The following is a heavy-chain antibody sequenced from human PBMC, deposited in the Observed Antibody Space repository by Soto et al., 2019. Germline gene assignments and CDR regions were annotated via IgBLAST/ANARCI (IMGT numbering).Heavy chain of an antibody. CDR3: ARRMGPYYDYIWGSYSTLIGWFDP. CDR2: ISAYNGNT. D-gene: IGHD3-16*01. Sequence: QVKLVQSGAEVKKPGASVKVSCKASGYTFTSYGISWVRQAPGQGLEWMGWISAYNGNTNYAQKLQGRVTMTTDTSTSTAYMEVRSLRSDDTAVYYCARRMGPYYDYIWGSYSTLIGWFDPWGQGTLVTVSS. V-gene: IGHV1-18*01. J-gene: IGHJ5*02. CDR1: GYTFTSYG.